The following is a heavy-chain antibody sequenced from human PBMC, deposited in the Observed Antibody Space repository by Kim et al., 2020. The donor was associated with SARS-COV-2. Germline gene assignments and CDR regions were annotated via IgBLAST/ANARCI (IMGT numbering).Heavy chain of an antibody. CDR1: GFTLSSYA. Sequence: GGSLRLSCAASGFTLSSYAMSWVRQAPGMGLEWVSVIYSGGTGTNYADSVKGRFTISRDSAKNTLYLQMNSLTAEDTALYYYARDSRGYTGIRLSFDIWGQGTMVTVSS. J-gene: IGHJ3*02. CDR3: ARDSRGYTGIRLSFDI. CDR2: IYSGGTGT. V-gene: IGHV3-23*03. D-gene: IGHD1-26*01.